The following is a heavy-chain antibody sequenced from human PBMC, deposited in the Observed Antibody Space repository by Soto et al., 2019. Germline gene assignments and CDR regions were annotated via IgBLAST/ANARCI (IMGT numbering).Heavy chain of an antibody. Sequence: GGSLRLSCAASGFTFSSYAMHWVRQAPGKGLEWVAVISYDGSNKYYADSVKGRFTISRDNSKNTLYLQMNSLRAEDTAVYYCARAPFISRGAFDIWGQGTMVTVSS. CDR1: GFTFSSYA. J-gene: IGHJ3*02. D-gene: IGHD3-10*01. V-gene: IGHV3-30-3*01. CDR3: ARAPFISRGAFDI. CDR2: ISYDGSNK.